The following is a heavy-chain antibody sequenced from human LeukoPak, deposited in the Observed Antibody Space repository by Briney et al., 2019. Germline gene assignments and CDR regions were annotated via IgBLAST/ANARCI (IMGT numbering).Heavy chain of an antibody. Sequence: GGSLRLSCAASGFTFRGYAMNWVRQAPGKGLAWLSHISSTGGTIYYADSVKGRLTVSRDNAKNSLYLQMNSLRAEDTAVYYCAKSDPYGDSLIEIWGQGALVTVSS. D-gene: IGHD4-17*01. V-gene: IGHV3-48*03. CDR2: ISSTGGTI. J-gene: IGHJ4*02. CDR3: AKSDPYGDSLIEI. CDR1: GFTFRGYA.